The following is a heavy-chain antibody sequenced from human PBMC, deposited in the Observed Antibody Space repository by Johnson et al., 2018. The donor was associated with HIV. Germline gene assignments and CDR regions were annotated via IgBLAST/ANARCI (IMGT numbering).Heavy chain of an antibody. CDR1: GFTFSSYA. D-gene: IGHD6-13*01. CDR3: ARDRRGSSWSRALDAFDI. CDR2: ISYAGSNK. Sequence: VQLVESGGGVVQPGRSLRLSCAASGFTFSSYAMHWVRQAPGKGLEWVAVISYAGSNKYYADSVKGRFTISRDNSKNTLYLQINSLRAEDTAVYYCARDRRGSSWSRALDAFDIWGQGTMVTVSS. V-gene: IGHV3-30*14. J-gene: IGHJ3*02.